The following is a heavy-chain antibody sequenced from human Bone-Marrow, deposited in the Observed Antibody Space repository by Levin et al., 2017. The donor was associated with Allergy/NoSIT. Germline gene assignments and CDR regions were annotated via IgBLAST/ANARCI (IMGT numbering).Heavy chain of an antibody. CDR2: IDYRGTT. CDR3: ARDLDYYYYMDV. J-gene: IGHJ6*03. Sequence: SETLSLTCTVSGASVNSGSNYWSWIRQSPGKGLEWIGCIDYRGTTNYNPSLKSRVTISSDTSTNQFSLTISSVTAADAAVYYFARDLDYYYYMDVWGKGTTVTVSS. CDR1: GASVNSGSNY. V-gene: IGHV4-61*01.